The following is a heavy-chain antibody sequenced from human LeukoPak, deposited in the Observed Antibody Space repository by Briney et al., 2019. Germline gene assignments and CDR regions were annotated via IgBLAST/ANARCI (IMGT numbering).Heavy chain of an antibody. CDR2: IGTAGDI. CDR3: ARAGYSSTWYSRYFDL. D-gene: IGHD6-13*01. V-gene: IGHV3-13*01. CDR1: GFTFTSYD. J-gene: IGHJ2*01. Sequence: RGGSVRLSCAASGFTFTSYDMPWARQATGKGLEWVSGIGTAGDIYYPGSVTGRFTISRENAKNSLYLQVNSLRAGDTAGYYCARAGYSSTWYSRYFDLWGRGTLVTVSS.